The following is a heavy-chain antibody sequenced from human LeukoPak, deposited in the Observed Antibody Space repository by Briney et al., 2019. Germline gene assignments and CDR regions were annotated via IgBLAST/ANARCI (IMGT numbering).Heavy chain of an antibody. CDR1: GFTFSNYA. CDR2: IYNSGST. Sequence: PGGSLRLSCAASGFTFSNYAMSWVRQAPGKGLEWIGYIYNSGSTNYNPSLKSRVTISVDTSKNQFSLKLSSVTAADTAVYYCARRDSSGSFDYWGQGTLVTVSS. D-gene: IGHD3-22*01. CDR3: ARRDSSGSFDY. V-gene: IGHV4-59*08. J-gene: IGHJ4*02.